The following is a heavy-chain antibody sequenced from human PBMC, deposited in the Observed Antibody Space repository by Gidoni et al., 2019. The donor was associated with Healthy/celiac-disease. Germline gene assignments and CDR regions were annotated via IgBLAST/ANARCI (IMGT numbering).Heavy chain of an antibody. V-gene: IGHV3-48*02. D-gene: IGHD3-22*01. CDR2: ISSSSSTI. Sequence: EVQLVESGGGLLQPGGSLRLSCSASGFTFISYSMNWVRQAPGKGLEWVSYISSSSSTIYYADSVKGRFTISRDNAKNSLYLQMNSRRDEDTAVYYCARDGYYYDSSGYYLFDYWGQGTLVTVSS. CDR1: GFTFISYS. CDR3: ARDGYYYDSSGYYLFDY. J-gene: IGHJ4*02.